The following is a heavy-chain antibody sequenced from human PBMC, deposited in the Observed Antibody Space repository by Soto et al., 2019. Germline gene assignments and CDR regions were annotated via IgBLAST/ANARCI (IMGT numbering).Heavy chain of an antibody. CDR2: VNPKSGNT. V-gene: IGHV1-8*01. CDR1: GYSFSTYD. J-gene: IGHJ5*02. D-gene: IGHD2-2*02. CDR3: ARPYCDSTSCYTDWFDP. Sequence: QVQLVQSGAEVKKPGASVKVSCKASGYSFSTYDINWVRQAAGQGLEWMGWVNPKSGNTDYAQRFRGRVTMTSNTSISTAYMALSALPPEDTAVYYCARPYCDSTSCYTDWFDPWGQGTLVTVSS.